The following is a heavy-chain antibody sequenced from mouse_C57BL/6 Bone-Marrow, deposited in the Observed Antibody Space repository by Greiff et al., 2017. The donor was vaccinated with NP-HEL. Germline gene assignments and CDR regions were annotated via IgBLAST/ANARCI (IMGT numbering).Heavy chain of an antibody. CDR2: IYPGSGST. V-gene: IGHV1-55*01. Sequence: VQLQQPGAELVKPGASVKMSCKASGYTFTSYWITWVKQRPGQGLEWIGDIYPGSGSTNYNEKFKSKATLTVDTSSSTAYMELSSLTSEDSAVYDVARNTMITAWRSRYDMDYWGQGTSVTVSS. CDR1: GYTFTSYW. CDR3: ARNTMITAWRSRYDMDY. D-gene: IGHD2-4*01. J-gene: IGHJ4*01.